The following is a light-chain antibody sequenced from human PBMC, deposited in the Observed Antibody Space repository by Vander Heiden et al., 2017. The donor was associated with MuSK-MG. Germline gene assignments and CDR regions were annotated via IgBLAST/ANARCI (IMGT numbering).Light chain of an antibody. CDR2: GES. CDR1: QSVGIN. CDR3: QQYNNWSIT. J-gene: IGKJ5*01. Sequence: EIVLTQSPATLSVSPGEGATLSCRASQSVGINLVWYQQKTGQAPRRRILGESTRATEIPARCSGSGSGTEVIIPTSSLQSEDFSVVYCQQYNNWSITFGQGTRLEIK. V-gene: IGKV3-15*01.